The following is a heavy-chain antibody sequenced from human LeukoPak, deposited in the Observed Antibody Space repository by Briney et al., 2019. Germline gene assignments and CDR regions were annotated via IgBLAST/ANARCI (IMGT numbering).Heavy chain of an antibody. CDR2: IIPIFGTA. CDR3: ARAERYSSSWYIDYYYGMDV. Sequence: ASVKVSCEASGGTFSSYAISWVRQAPGQGLEWMGGIIPIFGTANYAQKFQGRVTITADESTSTAYMELSSLRSEDTAVYYCARAERYSSSWYIDYYYGMDVWGQGTTVTVSS. J-gene: IGHJ6*02. D-gene: IGHD6-13*01. V-gene: IGHV1-69*13. CDR1: GGTFSSYA.